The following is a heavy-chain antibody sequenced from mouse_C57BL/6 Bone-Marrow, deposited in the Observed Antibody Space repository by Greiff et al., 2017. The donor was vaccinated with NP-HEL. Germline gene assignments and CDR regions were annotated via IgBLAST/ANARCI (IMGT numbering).Heavy chain of an antibody. CDR1: GYTFTSYW. CDR2: IYPSDSET. J-gene: IGHJ3*01. D-gene: IGHD2-4*01. CDR3: ANLYDYDPF. Sequence: QVQLQQPGAELVRPGSSVKLSCKASGYTFTSYWMDWVKQRPGQGLEWIGNIYPSDSETHYNQKFKGKATLTVDTSSSTAYMQLSSLTSEDSAVYYCANLYDYDPFWGQGTLVTVSA. V-gene: IGHV1-61*01.